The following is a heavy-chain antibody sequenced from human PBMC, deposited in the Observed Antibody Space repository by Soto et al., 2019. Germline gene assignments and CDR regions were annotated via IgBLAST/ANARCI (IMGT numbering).Heavy chain of an antibody. CDR3: ATRDSSGYYFDY. CDR2: FDPEDGET. CDR1: GYTLTELS. J-gene: IGHJ4*02. V-gene: IGHV1-24*01. D-gene: IGHD3-22*01. Sequence: ASGKVSCQVSGYTLTELSMHWVRQAPGKGLEWMGGFDPEDGETIYAQKFQGRVTMTEDTSTDTAYMELSSLRSEDTAVYYCATRDSSGYYFDYWGQGTLVTVS.